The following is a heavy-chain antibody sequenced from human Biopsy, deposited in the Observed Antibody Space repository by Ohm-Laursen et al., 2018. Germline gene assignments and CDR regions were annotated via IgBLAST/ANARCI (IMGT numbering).Heavy chain of an antibody. CDR3: ARDGAGSYHDY. J-gene: IGHJ4*02. V-gene: IGHV3-11*01. Sequence: SLRLSCAAPGFTFSDYYMGWIRQAPGKGLEWLSYISGSGTTIFYADSVKGRFTVSRDNAKNSLYLQMNSLTVEDTAVYYCARDGAGSYHDYWGQGTLVTVSS. D-gene: IGHD3-10*01. CDR2: ISGSGTTI. CDR1: GFTFSDYY.